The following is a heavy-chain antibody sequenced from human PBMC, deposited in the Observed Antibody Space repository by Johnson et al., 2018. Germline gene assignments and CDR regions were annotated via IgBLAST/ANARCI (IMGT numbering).Heavy chain of an antibody. J-gene: IGHJ6*02. Sequence: EVQLLESGGGLVQXGGSLRLSCAASGFTFSSYWMSWVRQAPGKGLEWVSYISSSGRTIYYADSVKGRITISRDNAKNSLYLQMNSLRDEDTDVYYCGREVRKGRFHYYGMDVWGQGTTVTVSS. CDR2: ISSSGRTI. CDR3: GREVRKGRFHYYGMDV. CDR1: GFTFSSYW. V-gene: IGHV3-48*02. D-gene: IGHD1-1*01.